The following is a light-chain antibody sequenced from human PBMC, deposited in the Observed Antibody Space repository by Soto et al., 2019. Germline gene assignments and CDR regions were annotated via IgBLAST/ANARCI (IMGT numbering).Light chain of an antibody. J-gene: IGLJ1*01. Sequence: QSVLTQPASVSGSPGQSITISCTGTSSDVGGYNYVSWYQRRPGKAPKLMIYDVSNRPSGVSNRFSGSKSGNTASLTISGLQAEDEADYYCNSYTSSSTYVFGTGTKVTVL. CDR3: NSYTSSSTYV. CDR2: DVS. V-gene: IGLV2-14*01. CDR1: SSDVGGYNY.